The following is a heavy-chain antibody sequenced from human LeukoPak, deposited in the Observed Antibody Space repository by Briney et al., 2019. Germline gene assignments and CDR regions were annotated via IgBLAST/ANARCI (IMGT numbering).Heavy chain of an antibody. D-gene: IGHD5-18*01. J-gene: IGHJ4*02. CDR1: GGSISSGSYY. V-gene: IGHV4-61*02. Sequence: PSETLSLTCTVSGGSISSGSYYWSWIRQPAGKGLEWIGRIYTSGSTNYNPSLKSRVTISVDTSKNQFSLKLSSVTAADTAVYYCAREVTLLYTAMVRGYFDYWGQGTLVTVSS. CDR3: AREVTLLYTAMVRGYFDY. CDR2: IYTSGST.